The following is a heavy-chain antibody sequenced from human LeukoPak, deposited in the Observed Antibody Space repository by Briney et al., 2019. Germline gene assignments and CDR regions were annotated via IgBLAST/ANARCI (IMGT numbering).Heavy chain of an antibody. J-gene: IGHJ6*03. Sequence: SETLSLTCAVSGGSISSGSYYWSWIRQPAGKGLEWIGRIYTSGSTNYNPSLKSRVTISVDTSKNQFPLKLSSVTAADTAVYYCARSVEGYCRGGSCYSYSYYMDVWGKGTTVTVSS. CDR3: ARSVEGYCRGGSCYSYSYYMDV. D-gene: IGHD2-15*01. CDR2: IYTSGST. CDR1: GGSISSGSYY. V-gene: IGHV4-61*02.